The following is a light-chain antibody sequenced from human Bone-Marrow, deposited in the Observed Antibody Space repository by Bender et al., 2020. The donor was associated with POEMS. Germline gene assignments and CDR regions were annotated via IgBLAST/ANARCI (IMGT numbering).Light chain of an antibody. V-gene: IGLV2-14*02. CDR1: NTDVGRYNL. CDR2: EGT. Sequence: QPALTQPASVSASPRPSITISCTGPNTDVGRYNLVSWYQHHPGKAPKLIVYEGTKRPSGVPDRFSGSKSGSTASLTVSGLQAEDEAHYYCTSDAGNNNVVFGGGTKLTVL. J-gene: IGLJ2*01. CDR3: TSDAGNNNVV.